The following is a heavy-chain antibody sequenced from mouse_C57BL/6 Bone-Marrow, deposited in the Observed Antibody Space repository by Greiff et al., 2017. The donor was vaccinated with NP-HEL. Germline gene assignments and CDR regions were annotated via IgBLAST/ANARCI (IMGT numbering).Heavy chain of an antibody. CDR2: IWWDDDK. CDR3: ARIGDYYGSSYEGFAY. J-gene: IGHJ3*01. D-gene: IGHD1-1*01. Sequence: QVTLKVFGPGILQPSQTLSLTCSFSGFSLSTFGMGVGWIRQPSGKGLEWLAHIWWDDDKYYNPALKSRLTISKDTSKNQVFLKIANVDTADTATYYCARIGDYYGSSYEGFAYWGQGTLVTVSA. CDR1: GFSLSTFGMG. V-gene: IGHV8-8*01.